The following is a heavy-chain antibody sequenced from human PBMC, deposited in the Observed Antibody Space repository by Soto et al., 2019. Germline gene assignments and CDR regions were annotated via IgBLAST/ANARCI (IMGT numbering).Heavy chain of an antibody. D-gene: IGHD5-12*01. J-gene: IGHJ6*03. V-gene: IGHV4-59*08. Sequence: SETLSLTRTVSRGSISSYYWHWIQQPPGKGLEWIGYIYYSGSTNYNPSLKSRVTISVDTSKNQFSLKLSSVTAADTAVYYCAKIVATTMGYYYYYYLDVWGKGTTVTVSS. CDR2: IYYSGST. CDR3: AKIVATTMGYYYYYYLDV. CDR1: RGSISSYY.